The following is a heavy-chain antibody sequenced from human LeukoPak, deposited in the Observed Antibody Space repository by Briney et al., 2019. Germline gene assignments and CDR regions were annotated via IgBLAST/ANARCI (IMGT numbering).Heavy chain of an antibody. J-gene: IGHJ4*02. CDR1: GFTFSSYG. CDR3: ARVLNYYDSSGYCFSY. D-gene: IGHD3-22*01. Sequence: PGGSLRLSCAASGFTFSSYGMHWVRQAPGKGLEWVALISFDGVKTDYADSVKGRFTISRDSSQNTLYLQMNSLRAEDAAVYYCARVLNYYDSSGYCFSYWGQGTLVTVSS. CDR2: ISFDGVKT. V-gene: IGHV3-30*03.